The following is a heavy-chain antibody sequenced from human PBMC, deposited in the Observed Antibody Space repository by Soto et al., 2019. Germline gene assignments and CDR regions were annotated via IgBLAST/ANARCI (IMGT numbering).Heavy chain of an antibody. CDR2: ISPYNGNT. CDR1: GYTFTSYD. V-gene: IGHV1-18*01. J-gene: IGHJ2*01. CDR3: AKVDGSVGDSRYWYFDL. Sequence: QVQLVQSGAEVKKPGASVKVSCKASGYTFTSYDITWVRQAPGQGLEWMGWISPYNGNTRYTRNLQGRVTMTSYPSTSTLYMELTSLRSDDTAVYYCAKVDGSVGDSRYWYFDLWGRGNLVTVSS. D-gene: IGHD4-17*01.